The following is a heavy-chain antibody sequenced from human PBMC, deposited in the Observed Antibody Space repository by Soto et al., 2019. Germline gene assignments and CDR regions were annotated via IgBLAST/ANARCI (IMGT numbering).Heavy chain of an antibody. CDR3: AGGRLEWLLALYYYYMDV. V-gene: IGHV1-8*01. CDR1: GYTFTSYD. D-gene: IGHD3-3*01. J-gene: IGHJ6*03. Sequence: ASVKVSCKASGYTFTSYDINWVRQATGQGLEWMGWMNPDSGNTGYAQKFQGRVTMTRNTSISTAYMELSSLRSEDTAVYYCAGGRLEWLLALYYYYMDVWGKGTTVTVSS. CDR2: MNPDSGNT.